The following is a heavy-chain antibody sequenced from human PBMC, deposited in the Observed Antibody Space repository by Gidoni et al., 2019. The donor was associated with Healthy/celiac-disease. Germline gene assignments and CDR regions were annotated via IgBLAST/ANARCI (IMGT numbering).Heavy chain of an antibody. J-gene: IGHJ4*02. Sequence: QVQLQESGPGLVKPSETLSLTCTVSGGSISSYYWSWIRQPPGKGLEWIGYIYYSGSTNYNPSLKSRVTISVDTSKNQFSLKLSSVTAADTAVYYCARGYGDYEGINWGQGTLVTVSS. CDR3: ARGYGDYEGIN. D-gene: IGHD4-17*01. V-gene: IGHV4-59*01. CDR1: GGSISSYY. CDR2: IYYSGST.